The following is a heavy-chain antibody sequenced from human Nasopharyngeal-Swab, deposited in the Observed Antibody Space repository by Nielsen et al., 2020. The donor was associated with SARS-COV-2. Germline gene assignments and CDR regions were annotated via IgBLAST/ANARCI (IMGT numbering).Heavy chain of an antibody. CDR2: ISGSGGST. J-gene: IGHJ3*02. D-gene: IGHD2-15*01. CDR3: ARHGGYIASDAFDI. V-gene: IGHV3-23*01. Sequence: GESLKISCAASGFTFSSYAMSWVRQAPGKGLEWVAAISGSGGSTYYADSVKGRFTISRDNSKNTLYLQMNSLRAEDTAVYYCARHGGYIASDAFDIWGQGTMVTVSS. CDR1: GFTFSSYA.